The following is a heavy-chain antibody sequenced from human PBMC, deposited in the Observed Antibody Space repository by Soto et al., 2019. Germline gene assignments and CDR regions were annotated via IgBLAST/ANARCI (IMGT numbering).Heavy chain of an antibody. D-gene: IGHD6-13*01. CDR2: ISYSGST. J-gene: IGHJ3*02. V-gene: IGHV4-61*01. CDR1: GGSVSSSSYY. CDR3: ARDPVRGPRYSSSWNTYAFDI. Sequence: QVQLQESGPGLVKPSETLSLTCTVSGGSVSSSSYYWTWLRQPPGKGLEWIGYISYSGSTNYNPSFKSRVIMSVDTSKNQFSLNLSSVTAADTAVYYCARDPVRGPRYSSSWNTYAFDIWGQGTMVTVSS.